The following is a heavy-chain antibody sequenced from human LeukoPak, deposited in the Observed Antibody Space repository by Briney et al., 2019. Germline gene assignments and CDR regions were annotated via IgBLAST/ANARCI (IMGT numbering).Heavy chain of an antibody. Sequence: GGSLRLSCAASGFTFSNAWMSWVRQAPGKGLEWVGRIKNKADGGTAEYAAPVKGRFTISRDDSKNTVYLQMNSQEAEDTAMYYRTTEGLPGSFDYWGQGTLVTVSS. D-gene: IGHD4-11*01. CDR3: TTEGLPGSFDY. CDR2: IKNKADGGTA. CDR1: GFTFSNAW. J-gene: IGHJ4*02. V-gene: IGHV3-15*01.